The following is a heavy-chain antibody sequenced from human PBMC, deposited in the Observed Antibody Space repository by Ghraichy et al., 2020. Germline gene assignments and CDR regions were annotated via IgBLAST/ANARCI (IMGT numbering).Heavy chain of an antibody. Sequence: GGSLRLSCAASGFDLSSYGMNWVRQAPGKELEWVAIIWINWGNLGYIDSVKGRFTISRDNSKNTLYLQMDSLRVEDTAMYFCARDRVQIWSYVGVFDMWGQGAMVTVSP. CDR2: IWINWGNL. V-gene: IGHV3-33*01. CDR1: GFDLSSYG. J-gene: IGHJ3*02. CDR3: ARDRVQIWSYVGVFDM. D-gene: IGHD5-18*01.